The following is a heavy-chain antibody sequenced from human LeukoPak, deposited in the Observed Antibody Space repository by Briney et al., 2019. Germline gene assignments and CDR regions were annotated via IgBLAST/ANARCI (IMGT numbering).Heavy chain of an antibody. V-gene: IGHV4-39*01. J-gene: IGHJ4*02. CDR2: IYYSGIS. Sequence: SETLSLTCTVSGGSISSSSYYWGWIRQPPGKGREWIGGIYYSGISYYNPSLKGRVTISVDTSKNQFSLKLSSVTAADTAVYYCARRPSVFGVVIKYYSDYWGQGTLVTVSS. D-gene: IGHD3-3*01. CDR3: ARRPSVFGVVIKYYSDY. CDR1: GGSISSSSYY.